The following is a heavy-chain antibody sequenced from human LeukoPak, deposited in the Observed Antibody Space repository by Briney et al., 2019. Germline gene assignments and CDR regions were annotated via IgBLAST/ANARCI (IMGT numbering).Heavy chain of an antibody. CDR3: ATLHRNSYYGLDV. V-gene: IGHV4-34*08. D-gene: IGHD3-16*02. CDR1: GGTLSGYY. J-gene: IGHJ6*02. CDR2: INHSGST. Sequence: SEALSLTCAVYGGTLSGYYWSWIRQPPGKGLEWIGEINHSGSTNYNPSLKSRVTISVDTSKNQFSLKLSSVTAADTAVYYCATLHRNSYYGLDVWGQGTTVTVSS.